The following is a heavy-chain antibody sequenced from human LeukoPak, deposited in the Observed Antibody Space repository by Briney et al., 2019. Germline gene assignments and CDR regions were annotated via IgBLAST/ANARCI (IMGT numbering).Heavy chain of an antibody. CDR2: MNPNSGNT. J-gene: IGHJ4*02. CDR3: AREFRDDYGDHSDY. V-gene: IGHV1-8*01. Sequence: ASVKVSCKASGYTFTSYDINWVRQATGQGLEWMGWMNPNSGNTGYAQKFQGRVTMTRNTSISTAYMELSSLRSEDTAVYYCAREFRDDYGDHSDYWGQGTLVTVSS. CDR1: GYTFTSYD. D-gene: IGHD4-17*01.